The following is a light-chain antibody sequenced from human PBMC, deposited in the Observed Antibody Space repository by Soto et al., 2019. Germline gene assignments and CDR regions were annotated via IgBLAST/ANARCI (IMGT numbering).Light chain of an antibody. CDR3: QQSYSIPIT. V-gene: IGKV1-39*01. CDR1: QSISSY. CDR2: AAS. J-gene: IGKJ5*01. Sequence: DIQMTQSPSSLSASVGDRVTITCRASQSISSYLNWYQQKPGKAPKLLIYAASSLQSGVPSRFSGSGSGTDFTLAISSPQPEDFATYYCQQSYSIPITFGQGTRWRL.